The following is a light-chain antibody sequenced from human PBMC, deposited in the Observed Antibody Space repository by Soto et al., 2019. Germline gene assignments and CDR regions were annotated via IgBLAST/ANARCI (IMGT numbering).Light chain of an antibody. J-gene: IGLJ1*01. Sequence: QSVLTQPPSVSAAPGQKVTLSCSGSSSNIGNNYVSWYQQLPGTAPKLLIYDNNKRPSGIPDRFSGSKSGTSATLGITGLQTGDEADYYCGTWDSSLSAGVFGTGTKLTVL. CDR3: GTWDSSLSAGV. CDR2: DNN. V-gene: IGLV1-51*01. CDR1: SSNIGNNY.